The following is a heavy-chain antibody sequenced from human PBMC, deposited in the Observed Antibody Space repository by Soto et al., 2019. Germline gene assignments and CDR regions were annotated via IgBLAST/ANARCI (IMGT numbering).Heavy chain of an antibody. CDR1: GDTISTGGYT. CDR2: TYHSGNP. Sequence: SETLSLTCDVSGDTISTGGYTWAWIRQPPGEALEWIGHTYHSGNPYYNPSLKSRVIISVDRSKNQFSLKVRSVTAADTAVYYCARAPSCSGDTCSRSFDNWGQGTLVTVSS. D-gene: IGHD2-15*01. J-gene: IGHJ4*02. CDR3: ARAPSCSGDTCSRSFDN. V-gene: IGHV4-30-2*01.